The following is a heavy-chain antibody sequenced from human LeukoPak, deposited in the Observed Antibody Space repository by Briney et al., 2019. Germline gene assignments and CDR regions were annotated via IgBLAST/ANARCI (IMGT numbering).Heavy chain of an antibody. CDR1: GFTFSSYA. Sequence: PGGSVRLSCAASGFTFSSYAMSWVRQAPGKGLEWVSGISGSAGSTYYADSVKGRFTISRDNSKNTLYLQMSSLRAEDTAVYYCAKDLRYDFWSAYSFDYWGQGVLVTVSS. CDR3: AKDLRYDFWSAYSFDY. V-gene: IGHV3-23*01. J-gene: IGHJ4*02. D-gene: IGHD3-3*01. CDR2: ISGSAGST.